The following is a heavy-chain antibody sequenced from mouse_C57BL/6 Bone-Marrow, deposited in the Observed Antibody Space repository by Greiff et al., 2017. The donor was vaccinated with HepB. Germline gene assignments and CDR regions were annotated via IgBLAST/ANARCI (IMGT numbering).Heavy chain of an antibody. CDR1: GYTFTSYW. J-gene: IGHJ1*03. CDR2: IYPGSGST. D-gene: IGHD1-1*01. Sequence: QVQLQQPGAELVKPGASVKMSCKASGYTFTSYWITWVKQRPGHGLEWIGDIYPGSGSTNYNEKFKSKATLTVDTSSSTAYMQRSSLTSEDSAVYYCARPYGSLSYWYFDVWGTGTTVTVSS. CDR3: ARPYGSLSYWYFDV. V-gene: IGHV1-55*01.